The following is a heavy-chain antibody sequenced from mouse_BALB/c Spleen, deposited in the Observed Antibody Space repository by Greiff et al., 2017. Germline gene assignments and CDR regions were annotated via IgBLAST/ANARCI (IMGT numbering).Heavy chain of an antibody. CDR1: GFNIKDTY. D-gene: IGHD4-1*02. Sequence: EVKLMESGAELVKPGASVKLSCTASGFNIKDTYMHWVKQRPEQGLEWIGRIDPANGNTKYDPKFQGKATITADTSSNTAYLQLSSLTSEDTAVYYCAPTGPAWFAYWGQGTLVTVSA. J-gene: IGHJ3*01. CDR3: APTGPAWFAY. CDR2: IDPANGNT. V-gene: IGHV14-3*02.